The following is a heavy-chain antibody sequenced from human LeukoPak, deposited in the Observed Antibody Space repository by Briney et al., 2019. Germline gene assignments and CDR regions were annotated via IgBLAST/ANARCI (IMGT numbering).Heavy chain of an antibody. CDR2: ISGSGAST. V-gene: IGHV3-23*01. D-gene: IGHD1-26*01. Sequence: GGSLRLSCLTSGFTLSTNAMSWVRQAPGKGLEWISGISGSGASTYYADSVKGRFTISRDDSRNTLYLQMNSLRGDDTAVYYCAKGVRVGPTYFDYRGQGTLVTVSS. CDR3: AKGVRVGPTYFDY. J-gene: IGHJ4*02. CDR1: GFTLSTNA.